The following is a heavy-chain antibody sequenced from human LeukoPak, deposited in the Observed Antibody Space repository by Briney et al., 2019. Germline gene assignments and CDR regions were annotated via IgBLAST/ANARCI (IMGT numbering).Heavy chain of an antibody. D-gene: IGHD3-3*01. J-gene: IGHJ5*02. CDR3: ARGNPNYDFWSGSTSGFDP. V-gene: IGHV4-34*01. CDR2: INHSGST. Sequence: SETLSLTCAVYGGSFSGYYWSWIRQPPGKGLEWIGEINHSGSTNYNPSLKSRVTISVDRSKNQFSLKLSSVTAADTAVYYCARGNPNYDFWSGSTSGFDPWGQGTLVTVSS. CDR1: GGSFSGYY.